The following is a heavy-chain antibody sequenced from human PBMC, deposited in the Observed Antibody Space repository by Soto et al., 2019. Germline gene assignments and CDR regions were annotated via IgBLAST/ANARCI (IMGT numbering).Heavy chain of an antibody. CDR3: ARPSGATIYFYGMDV. J-gene: IGHJ6*02. V-gene: IGHV3-30*04. CDR1: GFTFSRCA. D-gene: IGHD1-26*01. Sequence: QVQLVESGGGVVQPGRSLRLSCAASGFTFSRCAFHWVRQAPGKGLEWMAVISYDGRNKNYADSVKGRFTVSRDNSKNTLFLQMNGLRGEDSAVYYCARPSGATIYFYGMDVWGQGTTVTVSS. CDR2: ISYDGRNK.